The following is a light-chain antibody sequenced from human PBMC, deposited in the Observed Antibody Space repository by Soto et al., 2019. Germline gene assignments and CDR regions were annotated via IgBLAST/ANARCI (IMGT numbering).Light chain of an antibody. V-gene: IGKV3-20*01. CDR2: GAS. CDR1: LSVSSSY. Sequence: EIVLTQSPGTLSLSPGERATLSCRASLSVSSSYLAWYQQKPGQAPRLLIYGASSRATGIPDRFSGSGSGTDFTLTISRLEPEDFAVYYCQQYGSSPLTTFGQGPRLAIK. CDR3: QQYGSSPLTT. J-gene: IGKJ5*01.